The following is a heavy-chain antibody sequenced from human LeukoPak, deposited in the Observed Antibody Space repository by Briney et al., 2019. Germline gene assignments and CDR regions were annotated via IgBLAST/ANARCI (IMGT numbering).Heavy chain of an antibody. Sequence: GGSLRLSCAASGFTFSSYAMHWVRQAPGKGLEWVAVISYDGSNKYYADSVKGRFTISRDNSKNTLYLQMNSLRAEDTAVYYCARGEGGKWYSSSWTGAFDIWGQGTMVTVSS. J-gene: IGHJ3*02. V-gene: IGHV3-30-3*01. CDR1: GFTFSSYA. CDR2: ISYDGSNK. CDR3: ARGEGGKWYSSSWTGAFDI. D-gene: IGHD6-13*01.